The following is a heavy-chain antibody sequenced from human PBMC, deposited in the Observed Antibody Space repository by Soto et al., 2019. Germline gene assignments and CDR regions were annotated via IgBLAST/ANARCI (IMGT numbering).Heavy chain of an antibody. CDR3: AKSNKFRVLDAFDI. D-gene: IGHD2-2*01. CDR2: ISYDGSNK. V-gene: IGHV3-30*18. Sequence: QVQLVESGGGVVQPGRSLRLSCAASGFTFSSYGMHWVRQAPGKGLEWVAVISYDGSNKYYADSVKGRFTISRDNSKNTLYLQMNSLRAEDTAVYYCAKSNKFRVLDAFDIWGQGTMVTVSS. J-gene: IGHJ3*02. CDR1: GFTFSSYG.